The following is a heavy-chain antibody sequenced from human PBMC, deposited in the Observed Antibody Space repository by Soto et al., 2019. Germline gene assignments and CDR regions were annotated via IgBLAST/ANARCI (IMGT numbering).Heavy chain of an antibody. V-gene: IGHV1-69*01. CDR2: IIPSFGTA. J-gene: IGHJ6*02. Sequence: QVQLEQSGGEVKKPGSSVKGSCKASGVTFSKFIMTWVRQAPGLGLEWVGGIIPSFGTANYAQKFQGRVTITADESTSTSYLEVSNLRSEDTAVYYCAKVRYSSPMGYYYGMDVWGQGTAVTVSS. D-gene: IGHD6-19*01. CDR3: AKVRYSSPMGYYYGMDV. CDR1: GVTFSKFI.